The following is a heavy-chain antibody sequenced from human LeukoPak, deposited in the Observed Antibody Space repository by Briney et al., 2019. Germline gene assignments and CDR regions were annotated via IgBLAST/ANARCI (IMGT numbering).Heavy chain of an antibody. CDR1: GGSISSYY. CDR2: IYYSGST. J-gene: IGHJ3*02. CDR3: AREGQQWLEGHDAFDI. Sequence: KSSETLSLTCTVSGGSISSYYWSWIRRPPGKGLEWIGYIYYSGSTNYNPSLKSRVTISVDTSKNQFSLKLSSVTAADTAVYYCAREGQQWLEGHDAFDIWGQGTMVTVSS. V-gene: IGHV4-59*01. D-gene: IGHD6-19*01.